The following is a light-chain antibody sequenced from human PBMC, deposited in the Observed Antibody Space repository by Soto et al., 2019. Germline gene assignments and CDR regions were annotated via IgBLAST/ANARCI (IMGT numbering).Light chain of an antibody. CDR1: KLGDKY. CDR2: QDS. V-gene: IGLV3-1*01. J-gene: IGLJ1*01. Sequence: SYELTQPPSVSVSPGQTASISCSGDKLGDKYACWYQQKPGQSPVLVIYQDSKRPSGIPERFSGSNSGNTATLTISGTQAIDEADYYCQAWDTGSHVFRTGTKVTVL. CDR3: QAWDTGSHV.